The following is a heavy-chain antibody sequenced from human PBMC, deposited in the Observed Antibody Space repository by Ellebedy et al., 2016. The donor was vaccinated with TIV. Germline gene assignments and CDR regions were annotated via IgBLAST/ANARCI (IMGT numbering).Heavy chain of an antibody. CDR2: IYSGGST. J-gene: IGHJ4*02. CDR1: GFTVSSNY. V-gene: IGHV3-53*01. CDR3: AREGGYDILTGYYTLDY. Sequence: GESLKISCAASGFTVSSNYMSWVRQAPGKGLEWVSVIYSGGSTYYADSVKGRFTISRDNSKNTLYLQMNSLRAEDTAVYYCAREGGYDILTGYYTLDYWGQGTLVTVSS. D-gene: IGHD3-9*01.